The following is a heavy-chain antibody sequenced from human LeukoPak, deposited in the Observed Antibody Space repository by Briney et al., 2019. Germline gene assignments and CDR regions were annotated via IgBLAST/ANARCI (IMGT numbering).Heavy chain of an antibody. V-gene: IGHV3-33*06. CDR3: AKKRSNYFDY. CDR1: GYSFTSYG. Sequence: LGRSLRLSCAASGYSFTSYGMHWVRQAPGKGLEWVAVIWYDGSNKYYADSVKGRFTISRDDSKNTVFLQMDSLTAEDTAVYYCAKKRSNYFDYWGQGTLVTVSS. J-gene: IGHJ4*02. CDR2: IWYDGSNK.